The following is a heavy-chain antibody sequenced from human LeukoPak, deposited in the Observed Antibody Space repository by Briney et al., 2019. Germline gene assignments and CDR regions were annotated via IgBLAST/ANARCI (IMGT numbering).Heavy chain of an antibody. CDR1: GFPLSRYW. CDR2: IKQDGSEK. Sequence: PGGSLRLSCAASGFPLSRYWMTCVRQAPGKGREWVANIKQDGSEKYYVNSVKRRFTISRDNAKNSLYLQMNRLRAEDTAVYYCAKDRDSGSLDYWGQGTLVTVSS. V-gene: IGHV3-7*03. CDR3: AKDRDSGSLDY. J-gene: IGHJ4*02. D-gene: IGHD3-10*01.